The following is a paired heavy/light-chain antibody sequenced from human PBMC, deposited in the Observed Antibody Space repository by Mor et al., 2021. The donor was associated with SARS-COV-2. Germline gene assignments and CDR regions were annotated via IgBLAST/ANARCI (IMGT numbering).Heavy chain of an antibody. CDR2: IIPIFGTA. CDR1: GGTFSSYA. Sequence: QVQLVQSGAEVKKPGSSVKVSCKASGGTFSSYAISWVRQAPGQGLEWMGGIIPIFGTANYAQKFQGRVTITADESTSTAYMELSSLRSEDTAVYYCARVGPTYYDFWSGDLGPHYWGQGTLVTVSS. CDR3: ARVGPTYYDFWSGDLGPHY. D-gene: IGHD3-3*01. J-gene: IGHJ4*02. V-gene: IGHV1-69*01.
Light chain of an antibody. CDR1: QSLLHSNGYNY. Sequence: DIVMTQSPLSLPVTPGEPASISCRSSQSLLHSNGYNYLDWYLQKPGQSPQLLIYLGSNRASGVPDRFSGSGSGTDFTLKISRVEAEDVGVYYCMQALQTSFTFGGGTKVEIK. V-gene: IGKV2-28*01. J-gene: IGKJ4*01. CDR3: MQALQTSFT. CDR2: LGS.